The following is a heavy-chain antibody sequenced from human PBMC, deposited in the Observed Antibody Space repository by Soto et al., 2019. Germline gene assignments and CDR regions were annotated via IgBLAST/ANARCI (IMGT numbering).Heavy chain of an antibody. CDR1: GFSRSNSGVG. CDR2: VSWGDEK. Sequence: QITLKEAGPTLVKPTQTLTLTCTFSGFSRSNSGVGVGWIRQPPGKALEWLALVSWGDEKRYRPSLKSRLTITKDTSKIQVGLTSTNMDPVDTATYSWAHTKYNSGPSGFDVWGQGTLVTVSS. J-gene: IGHJ3*01. V-gene: IGHV2-5*02. D-gene: IGHD5-18*01. CDR3: AHTKYNSGPSGFDV.